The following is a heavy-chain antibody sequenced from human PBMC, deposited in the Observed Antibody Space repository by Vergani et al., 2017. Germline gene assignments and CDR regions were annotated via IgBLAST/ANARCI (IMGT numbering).Heavy chain of an antibody. CDR1: GFTFSSYG. J-gene: IGHJ4*02. CDR3: ARGLWDCTHIRCSPPSY. CDR2: IRYDGSNK. Sequence: VQLVESGGGLVQPGGSLRLSCAASGFTFSSYGMHWVRQAPGKGLEWVAFIRYDGSNKYYADSVKGRFTISRDNSKNTLYLQMNSLRAEDTAMYFCARGLWDCTHIRCSPPSYWGQGTQVTVSS. D-gene: IGHD2-8*01. V-gene: IGHV3-30*02.